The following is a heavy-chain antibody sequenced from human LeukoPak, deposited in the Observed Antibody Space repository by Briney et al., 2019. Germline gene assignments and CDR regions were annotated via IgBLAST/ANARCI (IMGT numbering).Heavy chain of an antibody. D-gene: IGHD3-22*01. J-gene: IGHJ4*02. V-gene: IGHV3-23*01. Sequence: PGGSLRLSCAASGFTFRSDAMSWVCPAPRKGLGWGSRISSSGGSTYYAASVKGRFTISRDNSKNTLYLQMNSLRAEDTAVYYCAKGSEPYYDTSVIDYWGQGTLVTVSS. CDR3: AKGSEPYYDTSVIDY. CDR1: GFTFRSDA. CDR2: ISSSGGST.